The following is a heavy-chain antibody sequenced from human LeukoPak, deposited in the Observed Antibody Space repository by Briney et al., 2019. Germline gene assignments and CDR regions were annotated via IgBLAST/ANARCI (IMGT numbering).Heavy chain of an antibody. CDR3: ARDWMGAADY. D-gene: IGHD3-16*01. CDR2: ISYDGSNK. Sequence: GGSLRLSCAASGFTFSSYAMHWVRQAPGKGLEWVAVISYDGSNKYYADSVKGRFTISRDNSKSTLYLQMNSLRAEDTAVYYCARDWMGAADYWGQGTLVTVSS. CDR1: GFTFSSYA. J-gene: IGHJ4*02. V-gene: IGHV3-30*04.